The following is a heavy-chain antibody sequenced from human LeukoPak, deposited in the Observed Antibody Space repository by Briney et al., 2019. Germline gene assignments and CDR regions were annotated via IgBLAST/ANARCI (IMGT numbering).Heavy chain of an antibody. CDR1: GGSISSSSYY. CDR3: ARGYCSDGSYCPPPDY. D-gene: IGHD2-15*01. V-gene: IGHV4-39*07. J-gene: IGHJ4*02. Sequence: SETLSLTCTVSGGSISSSSYYWGWIRQPPGKGLEWIGSIYYSGSTYYNPSLKSRVTISADTSKNQFSLRLSSVTAADTAVYYCARGYCSDGSYCPPPDYWGQGTLVTVSS. CDR2: IYYSGST.